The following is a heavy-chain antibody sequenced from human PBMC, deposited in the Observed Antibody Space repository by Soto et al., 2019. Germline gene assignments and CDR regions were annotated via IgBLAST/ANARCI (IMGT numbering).Heavy chain of an antibody. V-gene: IGHV1-69*12. J-gene: IGHJ4*02. D-gene: IGHD5-12*01. CDR3: ARALVATNAFDY. CDR2: IIPIFGTA. Sequence: QVQLVQSGAEVKKPGSSVKVSCKASGGTFSSYDISWVRQAPGQGLEWMGGIIPIFGTANYAQKFQGRVTITADESRCTAYMELSSLRSDDTAVYYCARALVATNAFDYWGQGTLVTVSS. CDR1: GGTFSSYD.